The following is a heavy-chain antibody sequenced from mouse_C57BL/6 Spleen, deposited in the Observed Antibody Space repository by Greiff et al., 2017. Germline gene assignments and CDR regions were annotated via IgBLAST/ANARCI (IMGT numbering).Heavy chain of an antibody. J-gene: IGHJ1*03. CDR2: IYPGGGYT. CDR1: GYTFTNFW. D-gene: IGHD1-1*01. V-gene: IGHV1-63*01. CDR3: ARGAYYYGSSHWYFDV. Sequence: QVQLQQSGAELVRPGTSVKMSCKASGYTFTNFWIGWAKQRPGHGLEWIGDIYPGGGYTNYNEKFKGKATLTADKSSSTAYMQFSSLTSEDSAIYYCARGAYYYGSSHWYFDVWGTGTTVTVSS.